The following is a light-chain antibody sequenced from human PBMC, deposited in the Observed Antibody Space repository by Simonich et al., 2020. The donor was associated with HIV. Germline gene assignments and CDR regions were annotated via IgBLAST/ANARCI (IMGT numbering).Light chain of an antibody. CDR2: EGS. V-gene: IGLV2-23*01. CDR1: SSDVGGYNL. J-gene: IGLJ1*01. Sequence: QSALTQPASVSASPGQSITISCTGTSSDVGGYNLVSWYQQHPGKDPQLMIYEGSRRPTGVSDRFSGSKSGNRASLTISGLQAEDEADYYCCSYAGSNTYVFGTGTKVTVL. CDR3: CSYAGSNTYV.